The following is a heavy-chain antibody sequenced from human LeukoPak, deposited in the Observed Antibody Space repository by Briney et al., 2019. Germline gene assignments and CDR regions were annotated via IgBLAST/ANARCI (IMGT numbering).Heavy chain of an antibody. Sequence: GGSLRLSCAASGFTFNNYGMHWVRQAPGKGLEWVAVIWYDGSNKYYADSVKGRFTISRDNAKNSLYLQMNSLRAEDTAVYYCARTYSSSWYFDYWGQGTLVTVPS. CDR3: ARTYSSSWYFDY. J-gene: IGHJ4*02. CDR1: GFTFNNYG. D-gene: IGHD6-13*01. CDR2: IWYDGSNK. V-gene: IGHV3-33*01.